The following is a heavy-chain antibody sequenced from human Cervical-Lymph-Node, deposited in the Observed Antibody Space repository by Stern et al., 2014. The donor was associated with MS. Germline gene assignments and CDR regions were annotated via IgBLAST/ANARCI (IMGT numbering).Heavy chain of an antibody. J-gene: IGHJ4*02. CDR2: IYPYDSDT. V-gene: IGHV5-51*01. CDR3: ARHVQGFDY. Sequence: VQLVQSGAEVKKPGGSLKISFKLSGYSFTIYYIAWVRQMPGKGMEWMGVIYPYDSDTSSSPSFQGQVTISADKSITTAYLQWSSLRASDTAMYYCARHVQGFDYWGQGTLVTVSS. CDR1: GYSFTIYY.